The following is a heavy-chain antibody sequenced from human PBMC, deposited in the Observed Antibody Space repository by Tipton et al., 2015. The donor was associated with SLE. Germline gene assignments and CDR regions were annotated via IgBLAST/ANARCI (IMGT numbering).Heavy chain of an antibody. V-gene: IGHV3-9*03. J-gene: IGHJ4*02. CDR3: AKDIGRGVIRFLEWLSPGGFDY. D-gene: IGHD3-3*01. CDR2: ISWNSGSI. CDR1: GFTFDDYA. Sequence: SLRLSCAASGFTFDDYAMHWVRQAPGKGLEWVSGISWNSGSIGYADSVKGRFTISRDNAKNSLYLQMNSLRAEDMALYYCAKDIGRGVIRFLEWLSPGGFDYWGQGTLVTVSS.